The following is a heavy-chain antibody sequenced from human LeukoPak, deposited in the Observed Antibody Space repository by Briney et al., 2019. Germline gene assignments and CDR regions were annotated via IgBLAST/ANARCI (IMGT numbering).Heavy chain of an antibody. CDR2: VGISSGNT. J-gene: IGHJ4*02. Sequence: GGSLRLSCAASGFTFSDYSMNWVRQAPGKGLEWISYVGISSGNTKYADSVKGRFTISGDSAKNSVFLQMNSLRVEDTAVYYCARDHRYAFNNWGQGTLVTVSS. CDR3: ARDHRYAFNN. D-gene: IGHD5-12*01. V-gene: IGHV3-48*04. CDR1: GFTFSDYS.